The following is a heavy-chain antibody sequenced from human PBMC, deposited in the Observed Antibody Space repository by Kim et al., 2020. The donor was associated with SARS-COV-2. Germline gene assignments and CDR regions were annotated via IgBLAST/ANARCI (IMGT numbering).Heavy chain of an antibody. V-gene: IGHV3-23*01. J-gene: IGHJ4*02. D-gene: IGHD3-9*01. CDR3: ATQTPYYDILTDY. Sequence: YADSVKGRFTISRDNSKNTLYLQMNSLRAEDMAVYYCATQTPYYDILTDYWGQGTLVTVSS.